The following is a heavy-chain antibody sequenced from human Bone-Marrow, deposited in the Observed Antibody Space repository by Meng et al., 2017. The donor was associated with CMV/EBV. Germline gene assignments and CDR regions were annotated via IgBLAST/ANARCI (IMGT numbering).Heavy chain of an antibody. D-gene: IGHD3-10*01. J-gene: IGHJ6*02. CDR2: INPNSGGT. Sequence: ASVKVSCKASGYTFTGYYMHWVRQAPGQGLEWMGWINPNSGGTNYAQKFQGRVTMTRDTSIGTAYMELSRLRSDDTAVYYCARNGVIMHHYYYGMDVWGQGTTVTVSS. CDR1: GYTFTGYY. CDR3: ARNGVIMHHYYYGMDV. V-gene: IGHV1-2*02.